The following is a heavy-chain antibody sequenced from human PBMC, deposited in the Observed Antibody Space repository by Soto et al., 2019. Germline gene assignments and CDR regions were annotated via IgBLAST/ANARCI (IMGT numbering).Heavy chain of an antibody. J-gene: IGHJ6*02. V-gene: IGHV4-34*01. CDR2: INHSGST. Sequence: SETLSLTCAVYGGSFSGDYWSWIRQPPGKGLEWIGEINHSGSTNYNPSLKSRVTISVDTSKNQFSLELSSVTAADTAVYYCAREGRVAVAGYYYYYYGMDVWGQGTTVTVSS. CDR1: GGSFSGDY. D-gene: IGHD6-19*01. CDR3: AREGRVAVAGYYYYYYGMDV.